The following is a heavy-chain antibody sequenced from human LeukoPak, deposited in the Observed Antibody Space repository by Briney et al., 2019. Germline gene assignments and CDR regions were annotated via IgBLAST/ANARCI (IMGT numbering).Heavy chain of an antibody. D-gene: IGHD3-3*01. CDR3: ARGSYDFWSGYRPLDY. CDR1: GGSISSSRDY. V-gene: IGHV4-39*07. J-gene: IGHJ4*02. Sequence: SETLSLTCIVSGGSISSSRDYWSWIRQPPGKGLEWIGEINHSGSTNYNPSLKGRVTISVDTSKNQFSLKLSSVTAADTAVYYCARGSYDFWSGYRPLDYWGQGTLVTVSS. CDR2: INHSGST.